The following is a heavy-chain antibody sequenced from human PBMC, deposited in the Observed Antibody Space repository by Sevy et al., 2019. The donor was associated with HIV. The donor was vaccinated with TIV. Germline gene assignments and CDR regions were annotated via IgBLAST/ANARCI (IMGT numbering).Heavy chain of an antibody. CDR3: ARECGYYDFWSGYSPARYGMDV. Sequence: GGSLRLSCAASGFTFSSYEMNWVRQAPGKGLEWVSYISSSGSTIYYADSVKGRFTISRDNAKNSLYLQMNSLRAEDTAVYYCARECGYYDFWSGYSPARYGMDVWGQGTTVTVSS. CDR2: ISSSGSTI. J-gene: IGHJ6*02. V-gene: IGHV3-48*03. CDR1: GFTFSSYE. D-gene: IGHD3-3*01.